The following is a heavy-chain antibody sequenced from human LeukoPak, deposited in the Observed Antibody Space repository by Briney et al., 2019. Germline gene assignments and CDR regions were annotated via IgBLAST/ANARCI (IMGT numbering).Heavy chain of an antibody. Sequence: GASRKVCSKASGYTFTVSYLHWVGHAPGQGHEWMGWINPNSGGTGYAQNFQGRVSMSRDTAISTAYMVLSRLRSDDAAVYYCAKRYFDSGSYFPFDHWGQGTLVTVSS. CDR2: INPNSGGT. CDR1: GYTFTVSY. V-gene: IGHV1-2*02. J-gene: IGHJ4*02. D-gene: IGHD3-10*01. CDR3: AKRYFDSGSYFPFDH.